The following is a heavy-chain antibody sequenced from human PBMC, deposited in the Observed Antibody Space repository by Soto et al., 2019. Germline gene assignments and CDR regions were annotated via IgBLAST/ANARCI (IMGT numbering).Heavy chain of an antibody. J-gene: IGHJ6*03. CDR3: ARVGRHVLRFLEWLPRPEDYYYYYMDV. CDR2: INSDGSST. CDR1: GFTFSSYW. D-gene: IGHD3-3*01. Sequence: PGGSLRLSCAASGFTFSSYWMHWVRQAPGKGLVWVSRINSDGSSTSYADSVKGRFTISRDNAKNTLYLQMNSLRAEDTAVYYCARVGRHVLRFLEWLPRPEDYYYYYMDVWGKGTTVTVSS. V-gene: IGHV3-74*01.